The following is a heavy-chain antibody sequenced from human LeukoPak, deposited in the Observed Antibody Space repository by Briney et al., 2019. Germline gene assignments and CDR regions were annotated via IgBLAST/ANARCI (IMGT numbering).Heavy chain of an antibody. Sequence: ASVKVSCKASGYTFINYGFSWVRQAPGQGLEWMGWVSAYNGNTIYAQNLQGRVTMTADTATSTAYMELRSLRSDDTAVYYCARAGTRGSNPFYYYGMDVWGQGTTVTVSS. CDR1: GYTFINYG. CDR3: ARAGTRGSNPFYYYGMDV. J-gene: IGHJ6*02. CDR2: VSAYNGNT. V-gene: IGHV1-18*01. D-gene: IGHD4-11*01.